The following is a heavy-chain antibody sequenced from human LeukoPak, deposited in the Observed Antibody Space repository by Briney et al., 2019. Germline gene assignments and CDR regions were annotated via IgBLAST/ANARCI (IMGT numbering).Heavy chain of an antibody. CDR2: INTDGTVT. CDR1: GFTFSKYW. D-gene: IGHD6-19*01. CDR3: ATKQWLAPPPDS. J-gene: IGHJ4*02. Sequence: AGCLRLSCAASGFTFSKYWMLWVRQAPGKGLESVSRINTDGTVTTYADSVKGRFTVSRDNADNTMFLQMNSVRDEDTAVYYCATKQWLAPPPDSWGQGTPVTVSS. V-gene: IGHV3-74*01.